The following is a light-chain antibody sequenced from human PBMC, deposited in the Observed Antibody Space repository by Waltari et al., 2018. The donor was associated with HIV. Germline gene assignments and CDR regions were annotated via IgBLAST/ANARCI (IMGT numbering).Light chain of an antibody. CDR2: DNN. CDR1: TSNIGNNY. V-gene: IGLV1-51*01. J-gene: IGLJ3*02. CDR3: AAWDDSLNGGV. Sequence: QSVLTQPPSVSAAPGQKVTISCSGSTSNIGNNYVSWYQQLPGTAPKLLISDNNKRPSGIPDRFSGSKSGTSATLAISGLQSEDEADYYCAAWDDSLNGGVFGGGTKLTVL.